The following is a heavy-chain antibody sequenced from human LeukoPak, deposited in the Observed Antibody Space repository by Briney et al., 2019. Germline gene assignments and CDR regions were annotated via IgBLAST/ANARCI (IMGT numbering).Heavy chain of an antibody. CDR1: GFTFSSYE. CDR3: VELGITMIGGV. CDR2: ISSSGSTI. Sequence: GGSLRLSCAASGFTFSSYEMNWVRQAPGKGLEWVSHISSSGSTIYYADSVKGRFTISRDNAKNSLYLQMNSLRAEDTAVYYCVELGITMIGGVWGKGTTVTISS. V-gene: IGHV3-48*03. J-gene: IGHJ6*04. D-gene: IGHD3-10*02.